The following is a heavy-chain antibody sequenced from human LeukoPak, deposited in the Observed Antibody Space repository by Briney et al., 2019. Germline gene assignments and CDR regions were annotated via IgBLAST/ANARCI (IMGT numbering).Heavy chain of an antibody. V-gene: IGHV4-34*01. J-gene: IGHJ4*02. D-gene: IGHD6-19*01. Sequence: TVSLTSAVYVGSFSGYYSSWIRQPPANGLEWIGEINHSGSTNYNPSLKSRVTISVDTSKNQFSLKLSSVTAADTAVYYCARGHSGWYRARFGYWGQGTLVSVSS. CDR3: ARGHSGWYRARFGY. CDR1: VGSFSGYY. CDR2: INHSGST.